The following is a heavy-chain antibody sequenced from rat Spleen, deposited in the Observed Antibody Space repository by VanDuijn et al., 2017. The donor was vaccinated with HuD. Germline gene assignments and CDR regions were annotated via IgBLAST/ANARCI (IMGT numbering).Heavy chain of an antibody. Sequence: EVQLVESGGGLVQPGRSLKLSCAVSGFTFSNYGLHWIRQAPTKSLEWVASVSPSGGSTYYRDSVKGRFTISRDNAKSTLYLQMNSLRSEDTATYYCAKDMNYYSTYPFYVMGDWGQGASVTVSS. CDR1: GFTFSNYG. CDR3: AKDMNYYSTYPFYVMGD. D-gene: IGHD1-2*01. J-gene: IGHJ4*01. V-gene: IGHV5-19*01. CDR2: VSPSGGST.